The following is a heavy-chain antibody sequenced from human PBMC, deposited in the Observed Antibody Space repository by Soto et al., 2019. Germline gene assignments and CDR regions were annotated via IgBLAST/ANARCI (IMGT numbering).Heavy chain of an antibody. J-gene: IGHJ3*02. CDR3: AREVAADGTFREDVFDI. V-gene: IGHV1-69*13. D-gene: IGHD6-13*01. CDR2: IIPIFTTT. CDR1: GGTFSNHA. Sequence: GASVKVSCKAPGGTFSNHAMNWVRQAPGQGLEWMGRIIPIFTTTNYAQKFQGRVTMTADESTITAYLELSSLKHDDTAVYYCAREVAADGTFREDVFDIWGQGTLVTVSS.